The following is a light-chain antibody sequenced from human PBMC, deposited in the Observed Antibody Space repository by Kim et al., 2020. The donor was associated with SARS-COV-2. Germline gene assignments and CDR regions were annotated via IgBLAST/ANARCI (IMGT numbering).Light chain of an antibody. Sequence: KTVTISCTRSSGNCARDSVQWFQQRPDSSPTTVIYEDDQRPSGVPDRFSGSIDSSSTFASLTISGLRAEDEADYYCQSSDGSSHWVLGGGTQLTVL. CDR3: QSSDGSSHWV. J-gene: IGLJ3*02. CDR1: SGNCARDS. V-gene: IGLV6-57*01. CDR2: EDD.